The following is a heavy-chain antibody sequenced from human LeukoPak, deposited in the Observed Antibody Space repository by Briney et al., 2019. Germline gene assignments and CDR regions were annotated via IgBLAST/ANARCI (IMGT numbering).Heavy chain of an antibody. CDR1: GFTFSSYS. CDR2: ISSSSSYI. V-gene: IGHV3-21*01. Sequence: GGSLRLSCAASGFTFSSYSMNWVRQAPGKGLEWVSSISSSSSYIYYADSVKGRFTISRDNAKNSLYLHMNSLRAEDTAVYYCARDFSPVVATPRGYFDYWGQGTLVTVSS. J-gene: IGHJ4*02. CDR3: ARDFSPVVATPRGYFDY. D-gene: IGHD5-12*01.